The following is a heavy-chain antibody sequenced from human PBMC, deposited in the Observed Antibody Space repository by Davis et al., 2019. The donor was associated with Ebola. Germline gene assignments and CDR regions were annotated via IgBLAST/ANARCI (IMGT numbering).Heavy chain of an antibody. CDR2: ISSSSSYI. Sequence: GGSLRLSCAASGFTFSSYSMNWVRQAPGKGLEWVSSISSSSSYIYYADSVKGRFTISRDNAKNSLYLQMNSLRAEDTAVYYCARPHYGSGTLHEGFDYWGQGTLVTVSS. D-gene: IGHD3-10*01. CDR3: ARPHYGSGTLHEGFDY. CDR1: GFTFSSYS. J-gene: IGHJ4*02. V-gene: IGHV3-21*01.